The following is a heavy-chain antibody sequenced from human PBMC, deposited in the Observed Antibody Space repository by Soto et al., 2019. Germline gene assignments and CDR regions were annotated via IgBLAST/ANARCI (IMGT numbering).Heavy chain of an antibody. V-gene: IGHV4-61*01. D-gene: IGHD1-1*01. CDR3: ARQPYNWNDFLNRYFDY. CDR2: IYYSGST. Sequence: QVQLQESGPGLVKPSETLSLTCTVSGGSVGSSSYFRTWIRQPPGKGLEWIGYIYYSGSTKYNTPRQSRITISAETPKNRFSLKMSSVTAADKAVYYCARQPYNWNDFLNRYFDYWGQGTLVTVSS. J-gene: IGHJ4*02. CDR1: GGSVGSSSYF.